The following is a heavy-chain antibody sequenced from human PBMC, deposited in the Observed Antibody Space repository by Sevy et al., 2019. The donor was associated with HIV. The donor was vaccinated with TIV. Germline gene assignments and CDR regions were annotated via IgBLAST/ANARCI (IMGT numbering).Heavy chain of an antibody. V-gene: IGHV3-21*01. D-gene: IGHD3-16*02. J-gene: IGHJ5*02. CDR3: ARDDYVWGNYRWTNWFDP. Sequence: GGSLRLSCAASGFTFSSHSMNWVRQAPGKGLEWVSSISSTSGHLYYSDSVKDRLTISRENSKNSLYLQMNSLRAADTAVYYCARDDYVWGNYRWTNWFDPWGQGTLVTVSS. CDR2: ISSTSGHL. CDR1: GFTFSSHS.